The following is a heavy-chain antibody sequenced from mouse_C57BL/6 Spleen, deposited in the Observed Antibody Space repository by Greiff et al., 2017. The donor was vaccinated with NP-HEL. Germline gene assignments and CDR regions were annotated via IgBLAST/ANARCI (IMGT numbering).Heavy chain of an antibody. V-gene: IGHV1-53*01. CDR1: GYTFTSYW. CDR3: ARDGYDGYAMDY. D-gene: IGHD2-2*01. CDR2: INPSNGGT. Sequence: QVQLQQPGTELVKPGASVKLSCKASGYTFTSYWMHWVKQRPGQGLEWIGNINPSNGGTNYNEKFKSKATLTVDKSSNTAYMQLSSLTSEDSAVYYCARDGYDGYAMDYWGQGTSVTVSS. J-gene: IGHJ4*01.